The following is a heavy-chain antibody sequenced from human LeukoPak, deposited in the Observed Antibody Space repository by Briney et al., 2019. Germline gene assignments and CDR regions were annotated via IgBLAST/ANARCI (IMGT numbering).Heavy chain of an antibody. V-gene: IGHV1-24*01. CDR1: GYTLTELS. CDR3: ATDYIGWLQFDY. D-gene: IGHD5-24*01. CDR2: FDPEDGET. J-gene: IGHJ4*02. Sequence: ASVKVSCKVSGYTLTELSMHWVRQAPGKGLEWMGGFDPEDGETIYAQKFQGRVTMTEDTSTDTAYMELSSLRSEDTAVYYCATDYIGWLQFDYWGQGTLVTVSS.